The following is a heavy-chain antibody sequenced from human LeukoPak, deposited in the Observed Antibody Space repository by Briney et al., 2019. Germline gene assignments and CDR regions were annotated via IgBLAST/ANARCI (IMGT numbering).Heavy chain of an antibody. J-gene: IGHJ3*02. D-gene: IGHD6-13*01. Sequence: GESLQISCQASGYRFTNYWIAWVRPLPGKGLEWMGIIYPGDSDTRYSPSFQGQVTISADKSISTAYLQWSSLKASDTAMYYCARPKAAGGPDAFDIWGQGTMVTVSS. CDR2: IYPGDSDT. V-gene: IGHV5-51*01. CDR3: ARPKAAGGPDAFDI. CDR1: GYRFTNYW.